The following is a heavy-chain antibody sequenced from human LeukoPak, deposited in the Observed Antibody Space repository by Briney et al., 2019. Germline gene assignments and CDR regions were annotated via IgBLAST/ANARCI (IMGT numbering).Heavy chain of an antibody. CDR2: IYYNGNT. Sequence: SETLSLTCSVSGGAISSGSYYWGWIRQPPGKGPEWIGSIYYNGNTHYNPSLKSRVSISVDTSKNQFSLKLSSVTAADTAVYYCARGAIPGRMAAAGKSWFDPWGQGTLVTVSS. CDR1: GGAISSGSYY. D-gene: IGHD6-13*01. V-gene: IGHV4-39*01. J-gene: IGHJ5*02. CDR3: ARGAIPGRMAAAGKSWFDP.